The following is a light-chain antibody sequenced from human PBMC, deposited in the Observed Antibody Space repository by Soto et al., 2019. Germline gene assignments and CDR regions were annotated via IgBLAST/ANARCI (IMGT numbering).Light chain of an antibody. Sequence: EIVLTQSPGTLSVSPGEGATLSCRASQSINNFLAWYQQRRGQAPRLLISGASIRASGIPDRFSGSGSGTDFTLTISRLEPADFAVYYCQQYGTSPITFGRGTRLEIK. V-gene: IGKV3-20*01. J-gene: IGKJ5*01. CDR1: QSINNF. CDR2: GAS. CDR3: QQYGTSPIT.